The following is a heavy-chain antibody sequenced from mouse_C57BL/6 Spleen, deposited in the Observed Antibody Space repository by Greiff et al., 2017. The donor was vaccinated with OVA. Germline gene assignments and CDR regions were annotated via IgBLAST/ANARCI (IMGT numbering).Heavy chain of an antibody. D-gene: IGHD3-2*02. V-gene: IGHV1-69*01. CDR2: IDPSDSYT. CDR1: GYTFTSYW. Sequence: QVQLQQPGAELVMPGASVKLSCKASGYTFTSYWMHWVKQRPGQGLEWIGEIDPSDSYTNYNQKFKGKSTLTVDKSSSTAYMQLSSLTSEDSAVYYCATAQVYYFDYWGQGTTITVSS. CDR3: ATAQVYYFDY. J-gene: IGHJ2*01.